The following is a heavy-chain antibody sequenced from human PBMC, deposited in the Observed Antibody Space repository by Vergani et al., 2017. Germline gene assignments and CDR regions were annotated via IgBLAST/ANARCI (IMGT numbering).Heavy chain of an antibody. D-gene: IGHD2-2*01. CDR2: INHSGST. J-gene: IGHJ5*02. V-gene: IGHV4-34*01. CDR1: GGSFSGYY. CDR3: ASVVPAADNWFDP. Sequence: QVQLQQWGAGLLKPSETLPLTCAVYGGSFSGYYWSWIRQPPGKGLEWIGEINHSGSTNYNPSLKSRVTISVDTSKNQFSLKLSSVTAADTAVYYCASVVPAADNWFDPWGQGTLVTVSS.